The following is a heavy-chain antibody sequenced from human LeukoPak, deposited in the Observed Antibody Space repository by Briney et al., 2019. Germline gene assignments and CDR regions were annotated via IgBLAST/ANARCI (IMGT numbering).Heavy chain of an antibody. V-gene: IGHV4-39*01. Sequence: GSLRLSCAASGFTFSSYWMHWIRQPPGKGLEWIGIIYYSGSTYYNPSLKSRVTISVDTSKNQFSLKLSSVTAADTALYFCARQVLRPATGIIDYWGQGTLVTVSS. CDR1: GFTFSSYW. D-gene: IGHD1-1*01. CDR3: ARQVLRPATGIIDY. J-gene: IGHJ4*02. CDR2: IYYSGST.